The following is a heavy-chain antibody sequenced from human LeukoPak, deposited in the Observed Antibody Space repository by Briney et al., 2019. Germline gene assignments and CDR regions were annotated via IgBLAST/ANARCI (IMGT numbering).Heavy chain of an antibody. CDR2: ISYDGSNK. V-gene: IGHV3-30-3*01. Sequence: GGSLRLSCAASGFTFSSYAMHWVRQAPGKGLEWVAVISYDGSNKYYADSVKGRFTISRDNSKNTLYLQMNSLRAEDTAVYYCARPQLEYSSSPWDYWGQGTLVTVSS. CDR1: GFTFSSYA. D-gene: IGHD6-6*01. CDR3: ARPQLEYSSSPWDY. J-gene: IGHJ4*02.